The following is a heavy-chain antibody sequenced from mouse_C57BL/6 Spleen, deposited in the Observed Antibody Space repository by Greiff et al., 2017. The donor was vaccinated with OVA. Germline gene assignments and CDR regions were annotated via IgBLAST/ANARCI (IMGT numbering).Heavy chain of an antibody. CDR1: GYTFTDYY. J-gene: IGHJ4*01. V-gene: IGHV1-26*01. CDR2: INPNNGGT. CDR3: AREVLLTRFYAMDY. Sequence: VQLQQSGPELVKPGASVKISCKASGYTFTDYYMNWVKQSHGKSLEWIGDINPNNGGTSYNQKFKGKATLTVDKSSSTAYMELRSLTSEDSAVYYCAREVLLTRFYAMDYWGQGTSVTVSS. D-gene: IGHD2-10*01.